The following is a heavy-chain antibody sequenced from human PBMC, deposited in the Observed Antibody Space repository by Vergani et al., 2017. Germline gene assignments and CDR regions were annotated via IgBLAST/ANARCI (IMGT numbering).Heavy chain of an antibody. CDR2: TRNKARGYST. V-gene: IGHV3-72*01. CDR3: ARTLKFLDMDV. Sequence: EGQLVESGGGLVKPGGSLRLSCAASEFTLSDYWIDWVRQAPGKGLEWVARTRNKARGYSTDYAASVRGRFIVSRDASGKSVSLQMTRLRIDDTAVYFCARTLKFLDMDVWGKGTTVTVSS. D-gene: IGHD3-3*01. J-gene: IGHJ6*04. CDR1: EFTLSDYW.